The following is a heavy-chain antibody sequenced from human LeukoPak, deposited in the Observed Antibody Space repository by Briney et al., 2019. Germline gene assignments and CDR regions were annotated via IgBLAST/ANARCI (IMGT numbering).Heavy chain of an antibody. CDR3: ARDGDPGGSYHRD. D-gene: IGHD1-26*01. CDR2: ISYDGSNK. J-gene: IGHJ4*02. V-gene: IGHV3-30-3*01. Sequence: GGSLRLSCAASGFTFSDYYMSWIRQAPCKGLEWVEVISYDGSNKYYADSVKGRFTISRDNSKNTLYLQMNSLRAEDTAVYYCARDGDPGGSYHRDWGQGTLVTVSS. CDR1: GFTFSDYY.